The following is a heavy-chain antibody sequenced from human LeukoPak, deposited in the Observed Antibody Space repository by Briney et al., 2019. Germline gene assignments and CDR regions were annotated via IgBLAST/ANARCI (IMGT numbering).Heavy chain of an antibody. CDR2: INPKSGDT. V-gene: IGHV1-2*02. D-gene: IGHD3-10*01. Sequence: GASVKVSCKASGYTFISYYVHWVRQAPGQGVEGRGWINPKSGDTKYAQNFQGRVTMTRDTSISTAYMQLRRLRSDDPAVYYCARANMVRGVGSFFDRNWFDPWGQGTLVTVSS. J-gene: IGHJ5*02. CDR3: ARANMVRGVGSFFDRNWFDP. CDR1: GYTFISYY.